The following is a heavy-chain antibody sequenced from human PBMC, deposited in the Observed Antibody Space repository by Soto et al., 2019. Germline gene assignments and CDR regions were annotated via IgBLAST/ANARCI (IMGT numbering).Heavy chain of an antibody. CDR2: ISYDGRSK. CDR1: GFTFSGSV. CDR3: ARGVFYYYGSSGYSPDY. V-gene: IGHV3-30*04. D-gene: IGHD3-22*01. Sequence: QVQLVESGGGVVQPGRSLRLSCAASGFTFSGSVMHWVRQSPGKGLEWVAVISYDGRSKHYADSVKGRFTISRDNSQNTLYLQMNSLRPEDTAVYYCARGVFYYYGSSGYSPDYWGQGTLVTVSS. J-gene: IGHJ4*02.